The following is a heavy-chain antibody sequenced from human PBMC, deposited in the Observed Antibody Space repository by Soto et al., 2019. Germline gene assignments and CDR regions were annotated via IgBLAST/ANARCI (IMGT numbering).Heavy chain of an antibody. CDR3: ARSLLDWLLPYFDY. Sequence: QVQLQESGPGLVKPSQTLSLTCTVSCVSISSGGYYWSWIRQHPGKALGWIGYIYYSGSTYYHPALNSRVTISVDTSKNQFALKLSSVTAADTAVYYCARSLLDWLLPYFDYWGLGTLVTVSS. CDR2: IYYSGST. V-gene: IGHV4-31*03. D-gene: IGHD3-9*01. CDR1: CVSISSGGYY. J-gene: IGHJ4*02.